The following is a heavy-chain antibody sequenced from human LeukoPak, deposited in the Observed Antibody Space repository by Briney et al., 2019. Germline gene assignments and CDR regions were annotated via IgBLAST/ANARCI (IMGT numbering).Heavy chain of an antibody. V-gene: IGHV3-23*01. CDR1: GFAFNTNA. CDR2: ISGSDGST. CDR3: AKACSGSSGFPCWNHYYYYMDD. Sequence: PGGSLRLSCAASGFAFNTNAMTWVRQAPGKGLEWVSGISGSDGSTFYADSVKGRFTISRDNSKNTLYLQMNSLRVEDTAVYYCAKACSGSSGFPCWNHYYYYMDDWGKGTTVTVAS. D-gene: IGHD2-15*01. J-gene: IGHJ6*03.